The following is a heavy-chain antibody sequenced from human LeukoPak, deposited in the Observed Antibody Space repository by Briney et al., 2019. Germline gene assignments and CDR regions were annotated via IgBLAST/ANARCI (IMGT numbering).Heavy chain of an antibody. CDR2: ISAYNGNT. CDR3: ARAGAYCGGDCYSADY. CDR1: GYTFTSYG. J-gene: IGHJ4*02. Sequence: ASVKVSCKASGYTFTSYGISWVRQAPGQGLEWMGWISAYNGNTNYAQKLQGRVTMTTDTSTSTAYMELRSLRSDDTAVYYCARAGAYCGGDCYSADYWGQGTLVTVSS. D-gene: IGHD2-21*02. V-gene: IGHV1-18*01.